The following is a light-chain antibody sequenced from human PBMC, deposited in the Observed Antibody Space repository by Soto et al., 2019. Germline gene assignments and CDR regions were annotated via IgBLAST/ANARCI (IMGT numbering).Light chain of an antibody. V-gene: IGKV1-12*01. J-gene: IGKJ3*01. Sequence: DIQMTQSPSSVSASVGDRVTITCRASQAISSWLAWYQQKPGQAPKLLIYAASSLPSGVPSRFSGSGSGTDFPLTISSLQPEDFAAYYCQQANSFPFTFGPGTKVDIK. CDR2: AAS. CDR3: QQANSFPFT. CDR1: QAISSW.